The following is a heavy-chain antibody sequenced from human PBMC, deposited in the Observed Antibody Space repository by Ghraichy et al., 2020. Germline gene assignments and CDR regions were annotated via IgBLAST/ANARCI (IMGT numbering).Heavy chain of an antibody. V-gene: IGHV3-23*01. Sequence: GSLRLSCVASGLTFSAYAMSWVRPAPGKGLEWISAMSDRGGSKYYADSVKGRFTVSRDNSKNTLYLQMNSLRVGDTAVYYCAKMPEGDISYSYGMDVWGQGTTVTVSS. D-gene: IGHD2-15*01. CDR2: MSDRGGSK. CDR1: GLTFSAYA. CDR3: AKMPEGDISYSYGMDV. J-gene: IGHJ6*02.